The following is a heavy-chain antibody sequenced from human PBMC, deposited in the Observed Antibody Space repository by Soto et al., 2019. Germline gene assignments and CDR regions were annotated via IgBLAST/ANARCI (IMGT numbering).Heavy chain of an antibody. CDR3: ARDMVVAGYASHDYGMDV. J-gene: IGHJ6*02. CDR1: GGTFSSYA. CDR2: IIPIFGTA. D-gene: IGHD2-15*01. Sequence: GSSVKACCEGSGGTFSSYAISWVRQAPGQGLEWMGGIIPIFGTANYAQKFQGRVTITADESTSTAYMELSSLRSEDTAVYDCARDMVVAGYASHDYGMDVRG. V-gene: IGHV1-69*13.